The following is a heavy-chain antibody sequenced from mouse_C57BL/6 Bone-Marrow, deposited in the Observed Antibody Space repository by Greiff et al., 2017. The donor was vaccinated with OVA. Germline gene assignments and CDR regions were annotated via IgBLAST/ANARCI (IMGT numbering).Heavy chain of an antibody. J-gene: IGHJ2*01. Sequence: VQLQQPGAELVMPGASVKLSCKASGYTFTSYWMHWVKQRPGQGLEWIGEIDPSDSYTNYNQKFKGKSTLTVDKSSSTAYMQLSSLTSEDSAVYYCASYGSYFDYWGQGTTLTVSS. D-gene: IGHD2-2*01. V-gene: IGHV1-69*01. CDR1: GYTFTSYW. CDR2: IDPSDSYT. CDR3: ASYGSYFDY.